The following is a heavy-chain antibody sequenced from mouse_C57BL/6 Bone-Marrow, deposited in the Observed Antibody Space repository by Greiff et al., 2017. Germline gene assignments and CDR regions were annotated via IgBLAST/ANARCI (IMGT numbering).Heavy chain of an antibody. J-gene: IGHJ3*01. CDR2: IYPGDGDT. CDR3: ARSDYSGSSSWFAY. CDR1: GYAFSSSW. Sequence: VQLQQSGPELVKPGASVKISCKASGYAFSSSWMNWVKQRPGKGLEWIGRIYPGDGDTNYNGKFKGKATLTADKSSSTAYMQRSSLTSEDSAVYFCARSDYSGSSSWFAYWGQGTLVTVSA. D-gene: IGHD1-1*01. V-gene: IGHV1-82*01.